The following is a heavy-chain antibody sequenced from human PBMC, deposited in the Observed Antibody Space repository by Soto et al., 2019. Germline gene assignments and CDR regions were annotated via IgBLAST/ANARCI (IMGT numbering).Heavy chain of an antibody. CDR3: ASLRLGRYFDY. D-gene: IGHD3-10*01. Sequence: PSETLSLTCAVAGGSISSVGYSWILIRQPPGKGLEWIGYLHNSGTTNYNTSLKSRVTISVDMSRNQFSLKLRSVTAADTAVYYCASLRLGRYFDYWGQGILVTVSS. CDR1: GGSISSVGYS. J-gene: IGHJ4*02. CDR2: LHNSGTT. V-gene: IGHV4-30-2*01.